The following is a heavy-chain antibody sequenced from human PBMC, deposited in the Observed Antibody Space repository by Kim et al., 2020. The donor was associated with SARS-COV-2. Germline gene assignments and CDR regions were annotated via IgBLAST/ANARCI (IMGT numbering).Heavy chain of an antibody. CDR3: ARDAGADSYHQPDSSGSPFDY. J-gene: IGHJ4*02. CDR2: IYYSGST. Sequence: SETLSLTCTVSGGSISSSSYYWGWIRQPPGKGLEWIGSIYYSGSTYYNPSLKSRVTISVDTSKNQFSLKLSSVTAADTAVYYCARDAGADSYHQPDSSGSPFDYWGQGTLVTVSS. D-gene: IGHD3-22*01. CDR1: GGSISSSSYY. V-gene: IGHV4-39*07.